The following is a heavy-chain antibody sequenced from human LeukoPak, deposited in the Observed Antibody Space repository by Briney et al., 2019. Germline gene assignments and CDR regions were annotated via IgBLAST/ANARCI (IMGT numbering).Heavy chain of an antibody. CDR3: ARQLIVVVPAALPHFDY. J-gene: IGHJ4*02. D-gene: IGHD2-2*01. V-gene: IGHV4-39*01. CDR2: IYYSGST. CDR1: GGSISSSSYY. Sequence: KPSETLSLTCTVSGGSISSSSYYWGWIRQPPGKGLEWMGGIYYSGSTYYNPSLKSRVTISVDTSKNQFSLKLSSVTAADTAVYYCARQLIVVVPAALPHFDYWGQGTLVTVSS.